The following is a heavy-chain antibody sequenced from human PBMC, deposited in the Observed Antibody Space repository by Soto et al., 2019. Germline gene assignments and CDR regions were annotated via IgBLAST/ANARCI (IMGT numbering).Heavy chain of an antibody. CDR3: AKLYVGSADY. V-gene: IGHV3-23*01. D-gene: IGHD1-26*01. J-gene: IGHJ4*02. CDR1: GLTFSSFV. CDR2: IVSSGATT. Sequence: PWGSLRLSCAASGLTFSSFVMSWVRQAPGKGPEWVSAIVSSGATTYYADSVKGRFTISRDNSKNTLYLQMNSLRAEDTAVYYCAKLYVGSADYWGQGALVTVSS.